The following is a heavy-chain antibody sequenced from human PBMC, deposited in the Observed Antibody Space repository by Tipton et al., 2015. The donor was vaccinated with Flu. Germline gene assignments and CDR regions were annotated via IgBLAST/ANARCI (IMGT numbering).Heavy chain of an antibody. V-gene: IGHV3-23*01. CDR1: RFTFSSYA. D-gene: IGHD6-19*01. CDR3: AKQSCSGWSPCYFDY. Sequence: SLRLSCAASRFTFSSYAMSWVRQAPRKGLEWVSSILGSGGSTWYADSVKGRFTISRDSSKNTLYLQMNNLGAEDTAVYYCAKQSCSGWSPCYFDYWGQGTLVTVSS. CDR2: ILGSGGST. J-gene: IGHJ4*02.